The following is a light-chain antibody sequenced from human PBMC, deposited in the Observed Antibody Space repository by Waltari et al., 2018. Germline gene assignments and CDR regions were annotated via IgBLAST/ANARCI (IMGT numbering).Light chain of an antibody. V-gene: IGKV1-5*01. CDR1: QSITRW. J-gene: IGKJ1*01. CDR2: DAS. Sequence: DIQMTQSPSTLAASVGDRVTITCRASQSITRWLAWYQQKPGKAPKPLIYDASSLESGVPSRFSGSGSGTEFTLTISSLQPDDFATYYCQEHVTYWAFGQGTKVEMK. CDR3: QEHVTYWA.